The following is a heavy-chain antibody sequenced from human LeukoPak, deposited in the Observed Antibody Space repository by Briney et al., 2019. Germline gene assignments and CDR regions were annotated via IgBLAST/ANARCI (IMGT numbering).Heavy chain of an antibody. J-gene: IGHJ3*02. Sequence: ASVKVSCKASGYTFTSYGISWVRQAPVQGLEWMGWISAYNGNTNYAQKLQGRVTMTTDTSTSTAYMELRSLRSDDTAVYYCARDVVVVPAVTTRGDAFDIWGQGTMVTVSS. CDR2: ISAYNGNT. CDR3: ARDVVVVPAVTTRGDAFDI. D-gene: IGHD2-2*01. CDR1: GYTFTSYG. V-gene: IGHV1-18*01.